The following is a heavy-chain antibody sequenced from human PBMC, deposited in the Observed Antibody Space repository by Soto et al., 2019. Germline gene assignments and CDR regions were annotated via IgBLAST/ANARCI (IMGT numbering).Heavy chain of an antibody. D-gene: IGHD2-15*01. CDR1: EFTFSSYA. V-gene: IGHV3-30-3*01. Sequence: QLVESGGRGVQPGRSLRLSCAASEFTFSSYAMHWVRQARGRGLEWVALISFDGSNEYYADSVKGRFIISRDNSKNMVYLQMNSLRPDDTAIYYCARPIPRWSYHYGMDVWGQGTTVTVSS. CDR3: ARPIPRWSYHYGMDV. J-gene: IGHJ6*02. CDR2: ISFDGSNE.